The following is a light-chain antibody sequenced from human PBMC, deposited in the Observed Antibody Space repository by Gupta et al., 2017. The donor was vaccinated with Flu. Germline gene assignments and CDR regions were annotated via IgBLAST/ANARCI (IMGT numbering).Light chain of an antibody. CDR3: QQYNNWPRIT. CDR1: QSVSSN. J-gene: IGKJ5*01. CDR2: GAS. V-gene: IGKV3-15*01. Sequence: EIVMTQSPATLSVSPGERATLSCRASQSVSSNLAWYQQKPGQAPRLLIYGASTRATGIPARFSGSGYGTEFTLTISSRQSEDFAIYYCQQYNNWPRITFGQGTRLEIK.